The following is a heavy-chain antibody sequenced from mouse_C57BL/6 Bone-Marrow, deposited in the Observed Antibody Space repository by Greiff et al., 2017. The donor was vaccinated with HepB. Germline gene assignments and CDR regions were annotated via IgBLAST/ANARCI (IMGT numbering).Heavy chain of an antibody. CDR2: IDPSDSYT. J-gene: IGHJ1*03. V-gene: IGHV1-69*01. Sequence: VKLQQPGAELVMPGASVKLSCKASGYTFTSYWMHWVKQRPGQGLEWIGEIDPSDSYTNYNQKFKGKSTLTVDKSSSTAYMQLSSLTAEDAAVYYCARRARYFWYFDVWCTGTTVTVSS. CDR3: ARRARYFWYFDV. D-gene: IGHD2-12*01. CDR1: GYTFTSYW.